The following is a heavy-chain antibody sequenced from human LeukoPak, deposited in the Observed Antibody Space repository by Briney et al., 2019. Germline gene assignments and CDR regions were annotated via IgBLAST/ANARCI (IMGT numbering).Heavy chain of an antibody. CDR3: ARIIRTAGYYSNPKSGAFDF. CDR1: GGSIRSSHQY. J-gene: IGHJ4*02. D-gene: IGHD3-9*01. Sequence: KSSETLSLTCDVSGGSIRSSHQYWGWVRPPPGKGLEWIGSVYSSGSAYYNPSLRTRVSISVATSKSQFSLKLTSVTAADTAVYFCARIIRTAGYYSNPKSGAFDFWGQGTPVTVSS. V-gene: IGHV4-39*01. CDR2: VYSSGSA.